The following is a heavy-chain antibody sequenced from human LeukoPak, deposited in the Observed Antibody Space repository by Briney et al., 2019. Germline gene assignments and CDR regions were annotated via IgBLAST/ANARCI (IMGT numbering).Heavy chain of an antibody. D-gene: IGHD1-26*01. J-gene: IGHJ4*02. CDR2: INPSGGST. Sequence: AASVTVSCTASGYTLTSYYMHWVRQAPGQGLEWMGIINPSGGSTSYAQKFQGRVTMTRDTSTSTVYMELSSLRSEDTAVYYCATVESSGSYPFWYWGQGTLVTVSS. CDR3: ATVESSGSYPFWY. V-gene: IGHV1-46*01. CDR1: GYTLTSYY.